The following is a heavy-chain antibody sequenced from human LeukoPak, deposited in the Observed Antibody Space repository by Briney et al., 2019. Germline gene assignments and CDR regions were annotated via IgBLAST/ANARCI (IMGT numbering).Heavy chain of an antibody. Sequence: ASVRVSCKASGYTFTDNDVNWVRQATGQGLEWMGWMNPDNGNTGYAQKLQGRVTMTTDTSTSTAYMELRSLRSDDTAVYYCARDERYYGSGSYYRVGGYWGQGTLVTVSS. V-gene: IGHV1-8*01. D-gene: IGHD3-10*01. CDR1: GYTFTDND. CDR2: MNPDNGNT. CDR3: ARDERYYGSGSYYRVGGY. J-gene: IGHJ4*02.